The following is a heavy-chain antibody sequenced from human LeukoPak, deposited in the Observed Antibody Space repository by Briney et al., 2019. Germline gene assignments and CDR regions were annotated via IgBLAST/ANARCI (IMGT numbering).Heavy chain of an antibody. CDR2: IYHSGST. CDR1: GYSISSGYY. J-gene: IGHJ6*03. Sequence: PSETLSLTCTVSGYSISSGYYWGWIRQPPGKGLEWIGSIYHSGSTYYNPSLKSRVTISVDTSKNQFSLKLSSVTAADTAVYYCARGMVRGVIREYYYYYMDVWGKGTTVTVSS. V-gene: IGHV4-38-2*02. CDR3: ARGMVRGVIREYYYYYMDV. D-gene: IGHD3-10*01.